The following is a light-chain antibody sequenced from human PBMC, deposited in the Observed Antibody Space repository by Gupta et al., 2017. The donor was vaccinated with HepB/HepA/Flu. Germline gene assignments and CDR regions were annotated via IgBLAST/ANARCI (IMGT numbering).Light chain of an antibody. J-gene: IGLJ2*01. V-gene: IGLV2-8*01. CDR3: SSHAGGNNVL. CDR2: EVS. CDR1: SSDVGGYKF. Sequence: QSALTQPPSASGSPGQSITISCTGTSSDVGGYKFVSWYQQHPGKAPKLMIYEVSKRPSGVPERFSGSKSGNTASLTVSGLQTEDEADYYCSSHAGGNNVLFGGGTKVTVL.